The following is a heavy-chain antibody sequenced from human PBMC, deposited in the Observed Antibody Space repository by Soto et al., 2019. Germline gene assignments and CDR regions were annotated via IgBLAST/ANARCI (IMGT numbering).Heavy chain of an antibody. CDR1: GFTFRNYA. D-gene: IGHD6-13*01. CDR3: AGGDSNSWSDY. CDR2: ISYDGTNK. J-gene: IGHJ4*02. V-gene: IGHV3-30*01. Sequence: QVQLVESGGGVVQPGRSLRLSCAASGFTFRNYAMDWVRQAPGKGLEWVAVISYDGTNKYYADSVKGRFTISRDNSKNALSLQMNRLRAEETAVYYCAGGDSNSWSDYWGQGTLVTVSS.